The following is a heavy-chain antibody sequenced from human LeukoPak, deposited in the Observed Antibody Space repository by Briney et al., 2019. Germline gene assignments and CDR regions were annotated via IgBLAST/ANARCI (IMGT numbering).Heavy chain of an antibody. CDR1: GFTFSSYG. CDR3: ARDLGQYYDTSDNWFDP. CDR2: ISWNSGSI. D-gene: IGHD3-22*01. J-gene: IGHJ5*02. Sequence: GGSLRLSCAASGFTFSSYGMSWVRQAPGKGLEWVSGISWNSGSIGYADSVKGRFTISRDNAKNTLNLQMNSLRAEDTAVYYCARDLGQYYDTSDNWFDPWGQGTLVTVSS. V-gene: IGHV3-9*01.